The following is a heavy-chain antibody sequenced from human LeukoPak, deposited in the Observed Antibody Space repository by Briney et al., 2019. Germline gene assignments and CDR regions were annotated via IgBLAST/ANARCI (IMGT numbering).Heavy chain of an antibody. Sequence: ASVKVSCKASGYTFTGYYMHWVRQAPGQGLEWMGWINPNNGGTNYPQKFQGRVTMTRDTSISTAYMELSRLRSDDTAVYYCARDAEVCSSTSCYPTYYFDYWGQGTLVTVSS. D-gene: IGHD2-2*01. J-gene: IGHJ4*02. CDR1: GYTFTGYY. V-gene: IGHV1-2*02. CDR2: INPNNGGT. CDR3: ARDAEVCSSTSCYPTYYFDY.